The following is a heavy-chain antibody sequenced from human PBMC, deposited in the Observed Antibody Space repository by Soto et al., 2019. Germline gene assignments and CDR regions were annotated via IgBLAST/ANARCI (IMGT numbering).Heavy chain of an antibody. V-gene: IGHV3-33*01. D-gene: IGHD1-7*01. CDR3: ARDGIGGTVFRGYLDY. J-gene: IGHJ4*02. CDR2: IRFDGSNE. CDR1: GGIFHGYG. Sequence: QEQLVESGGGVVQPGTSLRLSCAVPGGIFHGYGMHWVRQAPGKGREWVAIIRFDGSNEEYADSVKGRFTISRDNSKNTLNLQMNALGAEDTAVYYCARDGIGGTVFRGYLDYWGRGTVVTVSS.